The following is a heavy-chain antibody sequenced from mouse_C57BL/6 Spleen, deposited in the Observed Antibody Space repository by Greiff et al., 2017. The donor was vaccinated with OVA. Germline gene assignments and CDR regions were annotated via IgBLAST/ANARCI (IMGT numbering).Heavy chain of an antibody. V-gene: IGHV3-6*01. CDR2: ISYDGSN. CDR3: ARDTSSGLRAY. D-gene: IGHD3-2*02. CDR1: GYSITSGYY. J-gene: IGHJ3*01. Sequence: EVKLQESGPGLVKPSQSLSLTCSVTGYSITSGYYWNWIRQFPGNKLEWMGYISYDGSNNYNPSLKNRISITRDTSKNQFFLKLNSVTTEDTATYYCARDTSSGLRAYWGQGTLVTVSA.